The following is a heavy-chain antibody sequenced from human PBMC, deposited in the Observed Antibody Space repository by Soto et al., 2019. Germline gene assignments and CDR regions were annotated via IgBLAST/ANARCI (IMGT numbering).Heavy chain of an antibody. D-gene: IGHD2-21*01. J-gene: IGHJ5*02. CDR2: IYYSGST. V-gene: IGHV4-61*01. Sequence: SETLSLPCTVSGGSVNSGSYYWSWIRQPPGKGLERIGYIYYSGSTNYNPSLKSRVIISLDTSKNQFSLKLSSVTAADTAVYYCARDTECGGGYCYSWFDPWGQGSLVTVSS. CDR3: ARDTECGGGYCYSWFDP. CDR1: GGSVNSGSYY.